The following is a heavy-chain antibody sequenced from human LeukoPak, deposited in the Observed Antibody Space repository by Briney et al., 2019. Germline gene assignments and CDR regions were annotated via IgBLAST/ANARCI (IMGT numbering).Heavy chain of an antibody. J-gene: IGHJ4*02. D-gene: IGHD2-15*01. CDR3: ARRDIFKGGFDY. CDR2: IYHSGST. V-gene: IGHV4-39*01. Sequence: PSETLSLTCPVSGDSVNTRRYYWGWIRQPPGKGLEWIGSIYHSGSTYYEPSLRSRVTISIDTSRNQFSLNLTSVTAADTAVYFCARRDIFKGGFDYWGQGTLVTVSS. CDR1: GDSVNTRRYY.